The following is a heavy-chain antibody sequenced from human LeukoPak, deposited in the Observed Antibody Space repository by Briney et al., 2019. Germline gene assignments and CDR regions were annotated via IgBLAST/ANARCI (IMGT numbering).Heavy chain of an antibody. Sequence: PGGSLRLSCAASGFNFANHAMSRVRQTPAKGLEWVSAISGGGDITYYADSVTGRFTISRDNSKDTLFLQMHSLRPGDAAVYYCVREDTPATANYWGQGTLVTISS. J-gene: IGHJ4*02. V-gene: IGHV3-23*01. D-gene: IGHD2-21*02. CDR3: VREDTPATANY. CDR2: ISGGGDIT. CDR1: GFNFANHA.